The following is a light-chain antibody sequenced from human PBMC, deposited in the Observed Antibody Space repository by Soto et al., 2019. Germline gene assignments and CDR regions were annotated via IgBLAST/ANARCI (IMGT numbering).Light chain of an antibody. V-gene: IGKV1-5*01. CDR3: QQTYATPIT. CDR1: QSISGW. Sequence: DIQMTQSPSTLSASVGDRVTITCRASQSISGWLAWYQQKPGKAPKLLIYDASSLESGVPSRFSGSESGTDFTLTITSLQPEDCATYYCQQTYATPITFGQGTRLEIK. CDR2: DAS. J-gene: IGKJ5*01.